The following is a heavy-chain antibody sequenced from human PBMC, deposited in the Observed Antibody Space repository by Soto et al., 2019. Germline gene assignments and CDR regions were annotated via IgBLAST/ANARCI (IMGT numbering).Heavy chain of an antibody. Sequence: ASVKVSCKASGYTFTGYYMHWVRQAPGQGLEWMGWINPNSGGTNYAQKFQGRVTMTRDTSISTAYMELSRLRSDDTAVYYCARERPPWGIVGATSFDYWGQGTIVTVSS. V-gene: IGHV1-2*02. CDR3: ARERPPWGIVGATSFDY. D-gene: IGHD1-26*01. J-gene: IGHJ4*02. CDR2: INPNSGGT. CDR1: GYTFTGYY.